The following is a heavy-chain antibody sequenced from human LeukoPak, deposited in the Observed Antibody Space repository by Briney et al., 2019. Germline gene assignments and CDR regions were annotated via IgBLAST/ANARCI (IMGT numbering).Heavy chain of an antibody. J-gene: IGHJ4*02. D-gene: IGHD1-26*01. CDR2: IIPIFGTA. CDR3: ASRKSGKRQSGSYLKAHFDY. V-gene: IGHV1-69*13. CDR1: GYTFTSYY. Sequence: SVKVSCKASGYTFTSYYMHWVRQAPGQGLEWMGGIIPIFGTANYAQKFQGRVTITADESTSTAYMELSSLRSEDTAVYYCASRKSGKRQSGSYLKAHFDYWGQGTLVTVSS.